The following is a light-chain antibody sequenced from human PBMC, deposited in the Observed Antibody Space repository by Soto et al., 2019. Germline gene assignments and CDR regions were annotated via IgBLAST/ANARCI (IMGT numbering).Light chain of an antibody. V-gene: IGKV3-11*01. J-gene: IGKJ3*01. Sequence: VLTQSPATLSLSPGDTATLSCRASQSVTSYLAWYQQKPGQAPRLLIYDASNRATGIPARFSGSGSGTDFTLPISSLEPEDYAVYYCQQLGFTFGPGTKVAIK. CDR1: QSVTSY. CDR2: DAS. CDR3: QQLGFT.